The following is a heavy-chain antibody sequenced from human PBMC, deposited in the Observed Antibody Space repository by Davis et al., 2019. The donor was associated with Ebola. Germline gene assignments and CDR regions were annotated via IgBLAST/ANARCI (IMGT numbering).Heavy chain of an antibody. J-gene: IGHJ4*02. CDR2: INPNSGGT. V-gene: IGHV1-2*04. CDR3: ARGYTMVQGVNDY. Sequence: AASVKVSCKASGYTFTGYYMHWVRQAPGQGLEWMGWINPNSGGTNYAQKFQGWVTMTRDTSISTAYMELSRLRSDDTAVYYCARGYTMVQGVNDYWGQGTLVTVSS. CDR1: GYTFTGYY. D-gene: IGHD3-10*01.